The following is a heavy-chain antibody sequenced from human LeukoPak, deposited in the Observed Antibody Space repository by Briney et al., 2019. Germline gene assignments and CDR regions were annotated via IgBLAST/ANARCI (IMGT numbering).Heavy chain of an antibody. D-gene: IGHD4-17*01. CDR2: ISYDGNNK. CDR1: GFTFSSYA. V-gene: IGHV3-30-3*02. CDR3: AKSEVTTAYFDY. Sequence: GRSLRLSCAASGFTFSSYAMHWVRQAPGKGLEWVAVISYDGNNKYYADSVKDRFTISRDNSKNTLYLQMNSLRAEDTAVYYCAKSEVTTAYFDYWGQGTLVTVSS. J-gene: IGHJ4*02.